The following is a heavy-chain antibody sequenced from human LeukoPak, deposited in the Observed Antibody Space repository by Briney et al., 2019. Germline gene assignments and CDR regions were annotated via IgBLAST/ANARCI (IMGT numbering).Heavy chain of an antibody. D-gene: IGHD3-22*01. CDR1: GGTFSSYA. CDR3: ARDLDYYDSSGYRRGWFDP. J-gene: IGHJ5*02. Sequence: SVKVPCKASGGTFSSYAISWVRQAPGQGLEWMGGIIPIFGTANYAQKFQGRVTITADKSTSTAYMELSSLRSEDTAVYYCARDLDYYDSSGYRRGWFDPWGQGTLVTVSS. V-gene: IGHV1-69*06. CDR2: IIPIFGTA.